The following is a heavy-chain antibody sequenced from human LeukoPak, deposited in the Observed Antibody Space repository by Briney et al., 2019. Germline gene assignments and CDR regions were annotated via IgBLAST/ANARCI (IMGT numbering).Heavy chain of an antibody. Sequence: PGGSLRLSCAASGVIFSNYAMSWVRQAPGKGLEEVSGIRGSGSSTYFADSVKGRFNVSRDNSKNTLYLDLNSLRADDTAVYYCVKGGKGTPPHWGQGTLVTVSS. CDR3: VKGGKGTPPH. D-gene: IGHD3-10*01. CDR2: IRGSGSST. CDR1: GVIFSNYA. J-gene: IGHJ4*02. V-gene: IGHV3-23*01.